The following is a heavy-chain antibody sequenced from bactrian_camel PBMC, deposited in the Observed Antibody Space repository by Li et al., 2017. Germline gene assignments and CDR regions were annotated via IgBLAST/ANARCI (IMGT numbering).Heavy chain of an antibody. Sequence: QVQLVESGGGLVQPGGSLRLSCAASVFTFSTYWMYWVRQAPGKGLEWVSGIYSDGATTYYADSLKGRFTISRDNAKNTVYLQMNSLKPEDTAVYYCVRDWRTVVDNTPGDYWGQGTQVTVS. V-gene: IGHV3S25*01. CDR3: VRDWRTVVDNTPGDY. D-gene: IGHD6*01. CDR2: IYSDGATT. J-gene: IGHJ4*01. CDR1: VFTFSTYW.